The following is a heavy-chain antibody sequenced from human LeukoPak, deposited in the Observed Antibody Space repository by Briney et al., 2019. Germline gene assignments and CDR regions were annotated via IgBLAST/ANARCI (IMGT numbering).Heavy chain of an antibody. J-gene: IGHJ4*02. Sequence: SETLSLTCTVSGGSISTYYWSWIRQPPGKGLEWIGYIYYSGSTNYNPSLKNRVTISVDTSNNQFSLKLSSVTAADTALYYCARGPGRYGSGTYEYDYWGQGTLVTVSS. CDR1: GGSISTYY. CDR2: IYYSGST. CDR3: ARGPGRYGSGTYEYDY. D-gene: IGHD3-10*01. V-gene: IGHV4-59*01.